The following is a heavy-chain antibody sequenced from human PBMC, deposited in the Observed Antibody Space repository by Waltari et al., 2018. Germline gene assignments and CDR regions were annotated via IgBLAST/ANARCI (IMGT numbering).Heavy chain of an antibody. V-gene: IGHV3-30*18. Sequence: QVQLVESGGGVVQPGRSLRLSCAASGFTFRSYGMHWVRQAPGKGLEWVAVISYDGSNKYYADSVKGRFTISRDNSKNTLYMQMNSLRAEDTAVYYCAKGSRVWLQCDFDYWGQGTLVTVSS. D-gene: IGHD5-12*01. CDR1: GFTFRSYG. J-gene: IGHJ4*02. CDR3: AKGSRVWLQCDFDY. CDR2: ISYDGSNK.